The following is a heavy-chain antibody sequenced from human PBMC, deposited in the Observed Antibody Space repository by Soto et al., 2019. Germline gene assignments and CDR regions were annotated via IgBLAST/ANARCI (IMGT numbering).Heavy chain of an antibody. CDR2: IIPVFGTA. V-gene: IGHV1-69*01. CDR3: ARGRYVENGQVGPPPYYFDY. J-gene: IGHJ4*02. D-gene: IGHD3-9*01. Sequence: QVQLVQSGAEVKKPGSSVKVSCKASGGTFSSYAISWVRQAPGQGLEWMGGIIPVFGTANYAQKFQGRVTINADESTSTAYMELSSLRSEDTAVYYGARGRYVENGQVGPPPYYFDYWGQGTLVTVSS. CDR1: GGTFSSYA.